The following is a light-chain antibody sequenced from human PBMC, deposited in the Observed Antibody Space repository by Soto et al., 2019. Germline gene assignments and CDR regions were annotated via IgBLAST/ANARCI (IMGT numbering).Light chain of an antibody. CDR3: QQYKNWWT. J-gene: IGKJ1*01. V-gene: IGKV3-15*01. CDR2: GAS. Sequence: EIVMTQSPATLSVSPGERATLSCRASQSVNNNLAWYQQKPGQAPRLLIYGASTRATGIPSRFSGSVSGSDFTLTISSLQSEDFAIYYCQQYKNWWTFGQGTKVEIK. CDR1: QSVNNN.